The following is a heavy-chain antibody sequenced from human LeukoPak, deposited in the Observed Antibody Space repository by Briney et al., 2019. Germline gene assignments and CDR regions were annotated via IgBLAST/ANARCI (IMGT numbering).Heavy chain of an antibody. J-gene: IGHJ4*02. CDR3: ARHHDTSDSSSWYYSDY. CDR2: IYYSGST. CDR1: GGSISSSSYY. Sequence: SETLSLTCTVSGGSISSSSYYWGWIRQPPGKGLERIGSIYYSGSTYYNPSLKSRVTISVDTSKNQFSLKLSSVAAADTAVYYCARHHDTSDSSSWYYSDYWGQGTLVSVSS. D-gene: IGHD6-13*01. V-gene: IGHV4-39*01.